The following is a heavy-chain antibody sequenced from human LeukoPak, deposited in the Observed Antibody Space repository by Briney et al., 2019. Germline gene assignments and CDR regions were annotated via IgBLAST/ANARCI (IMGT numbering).Heavy chain of an antibody. CDR1: EFTFSIYG. V-gene: IGHV3-23*01. J-gene: IGHJ4*02. CDR2: ISGSGGST. CDR3: AKRLGVVIDY. Sequence: GGSLRLSCAASEFTFSIYGMSWVRQAPGKGLEWVSAISGSGGSTYYAESVKGRFTISRDNSKNTLYLQMNSLRAEDTAVYYCAKRLGVVIDYWGQGTPVTVSS. D-gene: IGHD3-3*01.